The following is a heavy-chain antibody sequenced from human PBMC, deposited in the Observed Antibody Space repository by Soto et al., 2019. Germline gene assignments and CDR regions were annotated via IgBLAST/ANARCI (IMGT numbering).Heavy chain of an antibody. J-gene: IGHJ4*02. V-gene: IGHV1-69*01. CDR1: EGTLQPYA. Sequence: QVQLVQSGTEVKKPASSVKVACKASEGTLQPYAITWVRQAPGHGLEWVGGITPIIGTRTSAEKFQGSLSITTDESTPTAYIELSIRRFDHTAVYYCATDRDHSYHSWGQGTLVTVSS. CDR2: ITPIIGTR. CDR3: ATDRDHSYHS. D-gene: IGHD3-10*01.